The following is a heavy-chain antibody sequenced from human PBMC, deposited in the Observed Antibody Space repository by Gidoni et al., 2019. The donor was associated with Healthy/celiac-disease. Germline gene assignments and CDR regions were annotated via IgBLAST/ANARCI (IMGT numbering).Heavy chain of an antibody. CDR1: GYTFTSYA. V-gene: IGHV1-3*01. D-gene: IGHD3-16*01. CDR2: INAGNGNT. J-gene: IGHJ5*02. CDR3: ARAGDTPFGDNNWFDP. Sequence: QVQLVQSGAEVKKPGASVKVSCKASGYTFTSYAMHWVRQAPGQRLEWMGWINAGNGNTKYSQKFQGRVTITRDTSASTAYMELSSLRSEDTAVYYCARAGDTPFGDNNWFDPWGQGTLVTVSS.